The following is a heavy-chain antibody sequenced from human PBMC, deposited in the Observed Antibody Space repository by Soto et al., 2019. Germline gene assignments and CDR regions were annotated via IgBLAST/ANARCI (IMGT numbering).Heavy chain of an antibody. CDR3: VKDESINWYSGHFRH. CDR1: GFTFDDYA. CDR2: INWNSGSI. J-gene: IGHJ1*01. V-gene: IGHV3-9*01. D-gene: IGHD6-13*01. Sequence: EVQLVESGGGLVQPGRSLRLSCAASGFTFDDYAIHWVRQVPGKGLDWGSGINWNSGSIGYADSVKGRFAISRDNAKNSLHLQMNSMRAEDTDFYYCVKDESINWYSGHFRHWGQGTLVTVSS.